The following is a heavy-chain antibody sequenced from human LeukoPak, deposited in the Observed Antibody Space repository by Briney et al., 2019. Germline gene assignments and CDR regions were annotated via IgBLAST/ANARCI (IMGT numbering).Heavy chain of an antibody. CDR1: GYTFTGYY. D-gene: IGHD6-6*01. Sequence: ASVRVSCKASGYTFTGYYMHWVRQAPGQGLEWMGWINPNSGGTNYAQKFQGRVTMTRDTSISTAYMELSRLRSDDTAVYYCARLTRVGSSSSHNWFDPWGQGTLVTVSS. CDR2: INPNSGGT. CDR3: ARLTRVGSSSSHNWFDP. V-gene: IGHV1-2*02. J-gene: IGHJ5*02.